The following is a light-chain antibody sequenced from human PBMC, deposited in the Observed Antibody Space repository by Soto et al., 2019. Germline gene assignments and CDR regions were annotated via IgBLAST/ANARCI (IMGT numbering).Light chain of an antibody. V-gene: IGKV3-15*01. J-gene: IGKJ2*01. CDR3: QKYNNWPYT. CDR1: QSVSSN. Sequence: EIVMTQSPVTLSVSPGERATLSCRASQSVSSNLAWYQQKPGQAPRLLIYGASTRATGIAARFSGSGSGTEFTLTISSLQSEDFEVYYCQKYNNWPYTFGQGTKLEIK. CDR2: GAS.